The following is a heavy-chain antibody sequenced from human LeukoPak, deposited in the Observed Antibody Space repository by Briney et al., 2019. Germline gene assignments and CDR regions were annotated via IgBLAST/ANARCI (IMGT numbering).Heavy chain of an antibody. D-gene: IGHD3-10*01. CDR1: GFTFSSYS. CDR2: ISSSSSYI. J-gene: IGHJ6*03. V-gene: IGHV3-21*04. Sequence: PGGSLRLSCAASGFTFSSYSMNWVRQAPGKGLEWVSSISSSSSYIYYADSVKGRFTISRDNSKSTLYLQMNSLRAEDTAIYYCAKDLFSGSGRAGNMDVWGKGTTVTVSS. CDR3: AKDLFSGSGRAGNMDV.